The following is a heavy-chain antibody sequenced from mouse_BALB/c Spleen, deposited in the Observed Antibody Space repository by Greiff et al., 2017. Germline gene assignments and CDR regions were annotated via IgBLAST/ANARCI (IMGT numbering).Heavy chain of an antibody. V-gene: IGHV5-12-1*01. Sequence: EVQGVESGGGLVKPGGSLKLSCAASGCAFSSYDMSWVRQTPEKKLEWVAYISSGGGSTYYPDTVKGRFTISRDNAKNTLYLQMSSLKSEDTAMYYCARQRTDQGYYYAMDYWGQGTSVTVSS. CDR1: GCAFSSYD. CDR3: ARQRTDQGYYYAMDY. CDR2: ISSGGGST. J-gene: IGHJ4*01.